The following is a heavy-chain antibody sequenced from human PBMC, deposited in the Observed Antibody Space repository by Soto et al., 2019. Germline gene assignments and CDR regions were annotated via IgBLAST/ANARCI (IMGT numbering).Heavy chain of an antibody. J-gene: IGHJ6*02. Sequence: PGGSLRLSCAASGFTFSSYGVHWVRQAPGKGLEWVAVISYDGSNKYYADSVKGRFTISRDNSKNTLYLQMNSLRAEDTAVYYFVKEVLWFGELKARHYYYGMDVWGQGTTVTVSS. CDR2: ISYDGSNK. V-gene: IGHV3-30*18. CDR3: VKEVLWFGELKARHYYYGMDV. CDR1: GFTFSSYG. D-gene: IGHD3-10*01.